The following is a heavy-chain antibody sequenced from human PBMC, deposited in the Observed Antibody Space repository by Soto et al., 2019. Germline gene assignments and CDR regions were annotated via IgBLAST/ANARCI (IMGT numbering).Heavy chain of an antibody. CDR3: AEGGAAYNSHFDY. CDR1: GFTFSSFA. CDR2: VTGSGGST. J-gene: IGHJ4*02. D-gene: IGHD1-1*01. Sequence: EVQLLESGGGLVQPGGSLRLSCAASGFTFSSFAMSWVRQAPGKGLECVSTVTGSGGSTYYADSVKGRFTISRDNSKNTLYLQMNSLRADGTAVYYCAEGGAAYNSHFDYWGQGTLVTVSS. V-gene: IGHV3-23*01.